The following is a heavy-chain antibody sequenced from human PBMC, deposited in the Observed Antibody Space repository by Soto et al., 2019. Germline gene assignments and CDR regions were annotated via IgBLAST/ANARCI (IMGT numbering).Heavy chain of an antibody. CDR2: INPSGGST. CDR1: GYTFTSYY. J-gene: IGHJ6*04. V-gene: IGHV1-46*01. CDR3: ARLRVDYYYGMEV. Sequence: ASVKVSCKASGYTFTSYYMHWVRQAPGQGLEWMGMINPSGGSTSYAQKFQGRVTMTRDTYTSTVYMELSSLRSEDTAVYYCARLRVDYYYGMEVWGKGTQVTVSS. D-gene: IGHD4-17*01.